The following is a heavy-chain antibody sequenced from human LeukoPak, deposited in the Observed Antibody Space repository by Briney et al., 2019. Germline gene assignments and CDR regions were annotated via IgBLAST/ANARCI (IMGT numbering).Heavy chain of an antibody. J-gene: IGHJ4*02. CDR3: ARQHSPGYFDY. CDR1: GGSINTYF. Sequence: RPSETLSLTCTVSGGSINTYFWTWIRQPPGKGLEWIGYINYSGSTNSNSSLKSRLAMSVDTSKNQFSVKLTSVTAADTAVYYCARQHSPGYFDYWGQGTLVTVSS. D-gene: IGHD1-14*01. V-gene: IGHV4-59*08. CDR2: INYSGST.